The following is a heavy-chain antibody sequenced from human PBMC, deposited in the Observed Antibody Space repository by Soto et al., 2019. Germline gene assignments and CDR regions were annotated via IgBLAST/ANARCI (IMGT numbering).Heavy chain of an antibody. Sequence: SVKVSCKASGGTFSSYAISCVRQAPGQVLEWMGGIIPIFGTANYAQKFQGRVTITADKSTSTAYMELSSLRSEDTAVYYCARVKYYDILTGQYGMDVWGQGTTVTVSS. D-gene: IGHD3-9*01. CDR2: IIPIFGTA. CDR3: ARVKYYDILTGQYGMDV. J-gene: IGHJ6*02. V-gene: IGHV1-69*06. CDR1: GGTFSSYA.